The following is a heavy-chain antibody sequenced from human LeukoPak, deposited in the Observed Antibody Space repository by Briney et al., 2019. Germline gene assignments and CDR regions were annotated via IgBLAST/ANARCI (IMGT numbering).Heavy chain of an antibody. Sequence: PSETLSLTCTVSGYSISSGYYWGWIRQPPGKGLEWIGSIYHSGSTYYNPSLKSRVTISVDTSKNQFSLKLSSVTAADTAVYYCAKARSTGGCFDCWGQGTLVTVSS. D-gene: IGHD5/OR15-5a*01. V-gene: IGHV4-38-2*02. CDR2: IYHSGST. CDR1: GYSISSGYY. CDR3: AKARSTGGCFDC. J-gene: IGHJ5*01.